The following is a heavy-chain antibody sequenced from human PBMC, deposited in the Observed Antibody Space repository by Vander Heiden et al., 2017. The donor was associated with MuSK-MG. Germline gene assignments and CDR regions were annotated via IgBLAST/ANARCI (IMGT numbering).Heavy chain of an antibody. CDR2: SKSKTDGGTT. CDR1: GFTFSNAW. Sequence: EVQLVESGGGLVKPGGSLRLSCAASGFTFSNAWMSWVRQATGKGLEWVGRSKSKTDGGTTDYAAPVKGRFTISRDDSKNTLYLQMNSLKTEDTAVYYCTTRRVAMGYWGQGTLVTVSS. D-gene: IGHD3-3*01. J-gene: IGHJ4*02. CDR3: TTRRVAMGY. V-gene: IGHV3-15*01.